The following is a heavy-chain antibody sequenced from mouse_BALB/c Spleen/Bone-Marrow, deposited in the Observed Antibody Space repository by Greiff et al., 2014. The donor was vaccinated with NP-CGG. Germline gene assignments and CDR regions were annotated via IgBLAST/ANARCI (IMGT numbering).Heavy chain of an antibody. CDR1: GYTFTNYW. J-gene: IGHJ4*01. Sequence: QVQLQQPGAELVKPGASVKPSCKASGYTFTNYWMHWVKQRPGQGLEWIGEIDPSDSYSNYNQNFKGKATLTVDKSSSTAYMQLTSLTSEDSAVYYCARGVVYYYAMDYWGQGTSITVSS. CDR3: ARGVVYYYAMDY. V-gene: IGHV1-69*02. CDR2: IDPSDSYS.